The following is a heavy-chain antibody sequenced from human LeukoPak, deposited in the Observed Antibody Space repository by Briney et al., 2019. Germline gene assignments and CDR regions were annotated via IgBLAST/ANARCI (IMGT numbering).Heavy chain of an antibody. CDR2: IKPDGGEK. Sequence: PGESLRLSCAASGFTFSSYMMTWVRQAPGKGLEWVANIKPDGGEKFYVDSVRGRFTLSRDNAENSLYLQMSSLRAEDTAVYYCARDHHDVLTGYYSNYYNYYYMDVWGKGTTVTVSS. J-gene: IGHJ6*03. CDR1: GFTFSSYM. V-gene: IGHV3-7*01. D-gene: IGHD3-9*01. CDR3: ARDHHDVLTGYYSNYYNYYYMDV.